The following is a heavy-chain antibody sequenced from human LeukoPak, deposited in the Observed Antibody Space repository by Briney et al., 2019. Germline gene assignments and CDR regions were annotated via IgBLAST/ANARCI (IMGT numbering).Heavy chain of an antibody. V-gene: IGHV1-18*01. D-gene: IGHD3-16*01. Sequence: ASVKVSCKASGYTFSNHGIGWVRQAPGQGLEWVGWISAHTGNTNCAQKVQGRVTMTTDTSTSTAYMELRSLTSDDTAVYYCARAEGDYDPLNWIDPWGQGTLVIVSS. CDR1: GYTFSNHG. J-gene: IGHJ5*02. CDR3: ARAEGDYDPLNWIDP. CDR2: ISAHTGNT.